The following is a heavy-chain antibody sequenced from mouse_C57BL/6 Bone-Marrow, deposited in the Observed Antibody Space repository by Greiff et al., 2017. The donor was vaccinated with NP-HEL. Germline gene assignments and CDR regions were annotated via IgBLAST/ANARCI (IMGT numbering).Heavy chain of an antibody. CDR1: GYTFTSYG. CDR2: IYPRSGNT. CDR3: ARDYYGSSTFDY. V-gene: IGHV1-81*01. Sequence: VQLQHSGAELARPGASVKLSCKASGYTFTSYGISWVKQRTGQGLEWIGEIYPRSGNTYYNEKFKGKATLTADKSSSTAYMELRSLTSEDSAVYFCARDYYGSSTFDYWGQGTTLTVSS. D-gene: IGHD1-1*01. J-gene: IGHJ2*01.